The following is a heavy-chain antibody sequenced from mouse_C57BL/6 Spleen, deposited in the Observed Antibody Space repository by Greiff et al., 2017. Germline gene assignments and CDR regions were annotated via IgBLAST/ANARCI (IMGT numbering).Heavy chain of an antibody. CDR1: GYTFTSYW. J-gene: IGHJ3*01. CDR2: IYPGSGST. V-gene: IGHV1-55*01. CDR3: ARWPYDYGLWFAY. Sequence: QVQLQQPGAELVKPGASVKMSCKASGYTFTSYWITWVKQRPGQGLEWIGDIYPGSGSTNYNEKFKSKATLTVDTSSSTAYMQLSSLTSEDSAVYYCARWPYDYGLWFAYWGQGTLVTVSA. D-gene: IGHD2-4*01.